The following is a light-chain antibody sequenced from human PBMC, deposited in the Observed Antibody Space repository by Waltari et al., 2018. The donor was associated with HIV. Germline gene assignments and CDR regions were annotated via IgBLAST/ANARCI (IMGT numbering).Light chain of an antibody. Sequence: DIVTPQPPESLAVSLGESATINCKTRQSVLYSSNNKNYLAWYQQKPGQPPKLIIYWASTRESGVPDRFSGSGSGTDFTLTISSLQTEDVAVYYCQQYYSNSYTFGQGTKLEIK. CDR1: QSVLYSSNNKNY. CDR2: WAS. CDR3: QQYYSNSYT. V-gene: IGKV4-1*01. J-gene: IGKJ2*01.